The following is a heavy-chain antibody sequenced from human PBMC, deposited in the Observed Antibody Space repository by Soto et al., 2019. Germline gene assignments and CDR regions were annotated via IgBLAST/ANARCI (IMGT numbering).Heavy chain of an antibody. CDR2: FDPEDGET. D-gene: IGHD6-13*01. CDR3: ATGSGGGQQLSLYYYGMDV. Sequence: ASVKVSCKVSGYTLTELSMHWVRQAPGKGLERMGGFDPEDGETIEAQKFKGRVTMTEETSTDAAYMELSSLRSEETAVYYCATGSGGGQQLSLYYYGMDVWGQGTTVTDS. CDR1: GYTLTELS. V-gene: IGHV1-24*01. J-gene: IGHJ6*02.